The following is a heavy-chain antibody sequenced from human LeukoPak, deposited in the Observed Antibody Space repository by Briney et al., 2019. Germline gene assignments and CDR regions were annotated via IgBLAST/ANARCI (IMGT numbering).Heavy chain of an antibody. CDR2: ISYDGSNK. J-gene: IGHJ4*02. V-gene: IGHV3-30*03. D-gene: IGHD6-19*01. CDR1: GFTFSSYG. Sequence: GGSLRLSCAASGFTFSSYGMHWVRQAPGKGLEWVAVISYDGSNKYYADSVKGRFTISRDNSKNTPYLQMNSLRAEDTAVYYCAREAVAGTIHFDYWGQGTLVTVSS. CDR3: AREAVAGTIHFDY.